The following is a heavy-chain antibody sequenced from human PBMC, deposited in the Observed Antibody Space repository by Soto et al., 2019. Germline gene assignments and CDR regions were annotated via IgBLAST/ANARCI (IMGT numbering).Heavy chain of an antibody. CDR3: ARGAGTTIYFDY. CDR2: IIRIFGRA. D-gene: IGHD1-7*01. V-gene: IGHV1-69*13. J-gene: IGHJ4*02. Sequence: SVKVSCKASGGTFSSYAISWVRQAPGQGLEWMGGIIRIFGRANYAQKFQGRVAITADESTSTAYMELSSLRSEDTAVYYCARGAGTTIYFDYWGQGTLVTVSS. CDR1: GGTFSSYA.